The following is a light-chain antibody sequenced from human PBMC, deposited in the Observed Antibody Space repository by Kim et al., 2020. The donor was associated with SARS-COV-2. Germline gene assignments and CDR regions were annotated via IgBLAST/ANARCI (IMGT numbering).Light chain of an antibody. CDR2: AAS. V-gene: IGKV1-27*01. CDR1: QRICNY. J-gene: IGKJ4*01. Sequence: ASVGDRVSITCRASQRICNYLAWYQQKPGEVPKLLIYAASSLQSGVPSRFSCSGSGTDFTLTISSLQPEDVATYYCQKYNSAPLTFGGGTKVEIK. CDR3: QKYNSAPLT.